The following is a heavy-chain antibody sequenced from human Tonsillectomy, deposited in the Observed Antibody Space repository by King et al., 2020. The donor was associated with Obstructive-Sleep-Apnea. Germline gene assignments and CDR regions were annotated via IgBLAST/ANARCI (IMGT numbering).Heavy chain of an antibody. J-gene: IGHJ6*02. CDR1: GFTFSSYG. CDR3: AKEGDYGDYVNGMDV. CDR2: IWYDGSNK. D-gene: IGHD4-17*01. V-gene: IGHV3-33*06. Sequence: QVQLVESGGGVVQPGRSLRLSCAASGFTFSSYGMHWVRQAPGKGLGWVAVIWYDGSNKYYADSVKGRFTISRDNSKNTLYLQMNSLRAEDTAVYYCAKEGDYGDYVNGMDVWGQGTTVTVSS.